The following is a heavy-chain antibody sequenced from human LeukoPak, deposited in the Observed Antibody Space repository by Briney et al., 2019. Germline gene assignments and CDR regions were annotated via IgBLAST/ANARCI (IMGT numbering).Heavy chain of an antibody. CDR3: ARAIAARGYYYYGMAV. CDR1: GYTFTSYG. CDR2: ISAYNGNT. Sequence: ASVKVSCKASGYTFTSYGISWVRQAPGQGLEWMGWISAYNGNTNYAQKLQGRVTMTTDTSTSTAYMELRSLSSDDTAVYYCARAIAARGYYYYGMAVGGQGTTVTVSS. J-gene: IGHJ6*02. V-gene: IGHV1-18*01. D-gene: IGHD6-6*01.